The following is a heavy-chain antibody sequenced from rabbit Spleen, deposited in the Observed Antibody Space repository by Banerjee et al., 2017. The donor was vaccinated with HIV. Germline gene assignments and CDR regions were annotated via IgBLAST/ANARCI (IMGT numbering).Heavy chain of an antibody. CDR3: ARSNSNLDLDL. V-gene: IGHV1S40*01. CDR2: IYAGSSSNT. CDR1: GFSFNSGDD. J-gene: IGHJ4*01. D-gene: IGHD4-1*01. Sequence: QSLEESGGGLVKPGASLTLTCKASGFSFNSGDDMCWVRQAPGKGLEWIACIYAGSSSNTYSATWAKGRFTISKTSSTTVSLEMTSLTAADTATYFCARSNSNLDLDLWGPGTLVTVS.